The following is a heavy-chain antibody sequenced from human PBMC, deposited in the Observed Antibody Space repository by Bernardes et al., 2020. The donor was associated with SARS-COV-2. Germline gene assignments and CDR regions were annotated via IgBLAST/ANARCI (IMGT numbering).Heavy chain of an antibody. CDR1: GGSISSGGYY. D-gene: IGHD3-22*01. CDR3: ARAPITMIVVVQAFHI. Sequence: SETLSLTCTVSGGSISSGGYYWSWIRQHKGKGLEWIGYIYYSGSTYYNPSLKSRVTISVDTSKNQFSLKLSSVTAADTAVYYCARAPITMIVVVQAFHIWGQGTMVTGSS. CDR2: IYYSGST. V-gene: IGHV4-31*03. J-gene: IGHJ3*02.